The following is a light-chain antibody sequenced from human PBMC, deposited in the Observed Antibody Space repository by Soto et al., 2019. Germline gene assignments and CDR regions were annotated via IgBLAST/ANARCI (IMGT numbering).Light chain of an antibody. J-gene: IGKJ5*01. CDR3: QQYNNWPFS. CDR1: QGVTTN. V-gene: IGKV3-15*01. CDR2: DVS. Sequence: SVSPGERVTLSCRAGQGVTTNFAWYQQKSGQSPRLLIYDVSTRDTGVPARFSGSGSETDFTLTISGLQSEDSAVYFCQQYNNWPFSFGQGTRLE.